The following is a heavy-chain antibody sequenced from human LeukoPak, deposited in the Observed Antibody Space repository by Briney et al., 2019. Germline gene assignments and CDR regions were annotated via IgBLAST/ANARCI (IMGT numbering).Heavy chain of an antibody. CDR3: ARYSNYGDYYYYYMDV. CDR1: GGSISSYY. D-gene: IGHD4-11*01. Sequence: SETLSLTCTVSGGSISSYYWSWVRQPPGKGLEWLGYIYYSGSTNNNPSLKSRVTISVDTPKNQFSLKLSSVTAADTAVYYCARYSNYGDYYYYYMDVWGKGTTVTVSS. J-gene: IGHJ6*03. CDR2: IYYSGST. V-gene: IGHV4-59*01.